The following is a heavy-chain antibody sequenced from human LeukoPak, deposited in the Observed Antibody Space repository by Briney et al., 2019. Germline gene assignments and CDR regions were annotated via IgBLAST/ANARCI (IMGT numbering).Heavy chain of an antibody. J-gene: IGHJ3*02. V-gene: IGHV3-9*03. CDR1: GFTFHDYA. D-gene: IGHD3-10*01. CDR2: ISWNSGSI. Sequence: GRSLRLSCAASGFTFHDYAMHWVRQAPGKGLEWVSGISWNSGSIGYADSVKGRFTISRDKAKNSLYLKMNSLSAEDMDLYYCAKVHYGSGSYYDGAFDIWGQGTMVTAS. CDR3: AKVHYGSGSYYDGAFDI.